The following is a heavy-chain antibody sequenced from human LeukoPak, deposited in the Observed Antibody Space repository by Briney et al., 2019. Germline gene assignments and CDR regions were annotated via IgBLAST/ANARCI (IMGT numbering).Heavy chain of an antibody. J-gene: IGHJ4*02. CDR2: ISSSSSYI. Sequence: PGGSLRLSCAASGFTFSSYSMNWVRQAPGKGLEWGSSISSSSSYIYYADSVKGRFTISRDNAKNSLYLQMNSLRAEDTAVYYCAKDYESRGYSGYVTNFDYWGQGTLVTVSS. D-gene: IGHD5-12*01. CDR3: AKDYESRGYSGYVTNFDY. V-gene: IGHV3-21*01. CDR1: GFTFSSYS.